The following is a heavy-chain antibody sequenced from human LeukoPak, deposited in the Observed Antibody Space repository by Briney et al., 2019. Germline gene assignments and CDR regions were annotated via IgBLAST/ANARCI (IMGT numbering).Heavy chain of an antibody. CDR2: ISAYNGNT. J-gene: IGHJ5*02. Sequence: ASVKVSCKASGYTFTSYGISWVRQAPGQGLEWMSWISAYNGNTNYAQKLQGRVTMTTDTSTSTAYMELRSLRSDDTAVYYCARLGYCSSTSCLSWFDPWGQGTLVTVSS. D-gene: IGHD2-2*01. CDR3: ARLGYCSSTSCLSWFDP. CDR1: GYTFTSYG. V-gene: IGHV1-18*01.